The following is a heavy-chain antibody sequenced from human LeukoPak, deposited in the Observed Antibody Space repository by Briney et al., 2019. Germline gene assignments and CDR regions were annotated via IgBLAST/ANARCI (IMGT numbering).Heavy chain of an antibody. V-gene: IGHV3-48*03. Sequence: HAGGSLRLSCAVSGFTFSSYEMNWVRQAAGKGLEWVSYISGRGCNIYYADSVQGRFTISRDNAKNSLYLHTNSLRADDTGIYYCARDPRCGSGCYYDYGLDVWGQGTTVTVSS. J-gene: IGHJ6*02. CDR3: ARDPRCGSGCYYDYGLDV. D-gene: IGHD2-21*02. CDR2: ISGRGCNI. CDR1: GFTFSSYE.